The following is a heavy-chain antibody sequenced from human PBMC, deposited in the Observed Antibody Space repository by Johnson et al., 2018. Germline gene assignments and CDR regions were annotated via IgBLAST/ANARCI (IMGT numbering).Heavy chain of an antibody. CDR2: ISGGSDYT. CDR3: ARDGHSDPRQYYYYMDV. D-gene: IGHD2-21*01. J-gene: IGHJ6*03. V-gene: IGHV3-23*04. CDR1: GFIFSNHA. Sequence: VQLVQSGGGLVQPGGSLRLSCASSGFIFSNHAMTWVRQAPGKGLEWVSTISGGSDYTFYADSVRSRFTISRDDSKNTLYLQMNSLRAEDTAVYHFARDGHSDPRQYYYYMDVWGKGTTVTVSS.